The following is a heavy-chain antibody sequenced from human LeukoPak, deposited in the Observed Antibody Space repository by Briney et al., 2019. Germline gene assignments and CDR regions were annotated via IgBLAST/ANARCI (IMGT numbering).Heavy chain of an antibody. Sequence: GGSLRLSCTASGFTSNTYPMHWVRQAPGKGLVWVSRVYSDGSDSRHADSVKGRFTISRDNAKNTLYLQMSSLTAEDTAIYYCARDHAYRADYWGQGTLVTVSS. V-gene: IGHV3-74*01. CDR1: GFTSNTYP. CDR3: ARDHAYRADY. CDR2: VYSDGSDS. J-gene: IGHJ4*02. D-gene: IGHD2-2*01.